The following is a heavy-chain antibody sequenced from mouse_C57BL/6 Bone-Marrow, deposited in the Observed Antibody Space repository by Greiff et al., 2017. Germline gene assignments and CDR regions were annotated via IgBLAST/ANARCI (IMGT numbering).Heavy chain of an antibody. Sequence: EVQLVESGGDLVKPGGSLKLSCAASGFTFSSYGMSWVRQTPDKRLEWVATISSGGSYTYYPASVKGRFNISRDTAKNALYLQMSSLKSEDTAMYFCARRDGTYFDYWGQGTTLTVSS. D-gene: IGHD4-1*01. CDR3: ARRDGTYFDY. V-gene: IGHV5-6*01. CDR2: ISSGGSYT. CDR1: GFTFSSYG. J-gene: IGHJ2*01.